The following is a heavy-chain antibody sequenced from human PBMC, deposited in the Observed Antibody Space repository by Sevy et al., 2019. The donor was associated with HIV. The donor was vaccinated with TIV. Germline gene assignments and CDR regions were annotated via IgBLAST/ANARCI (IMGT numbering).Heavy chain of an antibody. CDR3: AKDTPGIAAAGTGTHEGFLGY. D-gene: IGHD6-13*01. CDR2: IRYDGSNK. CDR1: GFTFSSYG. V-gene: IGHV3-30*02. Sequence: GGSLRLSCAASGFTFSSYGMHWVHQAPGKGLEWVAFIRYDGSNKYYADSVKGRFTISRDNSKNTLYLQMNSLRAEDTAVYYCAKDTPGIAAAGTGTHEGFLGYWGQGTLVTVSS. J-gene: IGHJ4*02.